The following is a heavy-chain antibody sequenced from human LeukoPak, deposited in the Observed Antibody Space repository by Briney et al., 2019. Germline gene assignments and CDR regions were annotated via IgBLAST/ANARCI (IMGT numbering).Heavy chain of an antibody. J-gene: IGHJ4*02. V-gene: IGHV3-23*01. D-gene: IGHD2-2*01. CDR1: RFTFGTYA. Sequence: PPGGSLRLSWTAARFTFGTYAMSWVRQAAGKGLELVSSISGSGDTTYYTGSVKGRFTISRENSKHALYLQISRLRAEDTAVHYCAKRQRNDHQVVQRIDSWGQGTLVTVSP. CDR2: ISGSGDTT. CDR3: AKRQRNDHQVVQRIDS.